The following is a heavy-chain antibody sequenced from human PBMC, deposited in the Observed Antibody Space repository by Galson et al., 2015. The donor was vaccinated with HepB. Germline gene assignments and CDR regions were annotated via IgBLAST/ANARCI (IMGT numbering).Heavy chain of an antibody. CDR3: AREGIRRYYDSSGYNYYYYGMDV. J-gene: IGHJ6*02. CDR2: IYYSGST. CDR1: GGSISSSSYY. D-gene: IGHD3-22*01. V-gene: IGHV4-39*07. Sequence: QVQLQESGPGLVKPSETLSLTCTVSGGSISSSSYYWGWIRQPPGRGLEWIGSIYYSGSTYYNPSLKSRVTISVDTSKKQFSLKLSSVTAADTAVYYCAREGIRRYYDSSGYNYYYYGMDVWGQGTTVTVSS.